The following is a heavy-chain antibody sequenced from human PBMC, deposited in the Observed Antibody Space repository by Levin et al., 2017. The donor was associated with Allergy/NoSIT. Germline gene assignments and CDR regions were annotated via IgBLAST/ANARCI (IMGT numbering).Heavy chain of an antibody. CDR1: GFTFSSYA. CDR2: ISGSGGNT. D-gene: IGHD4-23*01. Sequence: GGSLRLSCAASGFTFSSYAMSWVRQAPGKGLEWVSCISGSGGNTYYADSVKGRLTISRDNSKNTLYLQMNSLRAEDTAIYYCAKGNKDYGGNPTYWYFDLWGRGTLVTVSS. J-gene: IGHJ2*01. CDR3: AKGNKDYGGNPTYWYFDL. V-gene: IGHV3-23*01.